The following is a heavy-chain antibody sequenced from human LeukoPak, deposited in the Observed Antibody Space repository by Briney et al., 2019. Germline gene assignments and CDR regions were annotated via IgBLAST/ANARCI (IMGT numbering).Heavy chain of an antibody. V-gene: IGHV1-69*06. J-gene: IGHJ3*02. D-gene: IGHD2-2*01. CDR3: AQPPLGYCSSTSCRNAFDI. Sequence: SVKVSCKASGGTFSSYAISWVRQAPGQGLEWMGGIIPIFGTANYAQKFQGRVTMTEDTSTDTAYMELSSLRSEDTAVYYCAQPPLGYCSSTSCRNAFDIWGQGTMVTVSS. CDR2: IIPIFGTA. CDR1: GGTFSSYA.